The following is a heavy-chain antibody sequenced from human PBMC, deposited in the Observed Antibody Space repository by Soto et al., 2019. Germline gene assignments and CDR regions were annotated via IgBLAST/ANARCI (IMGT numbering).Heavy chain of an antibody. CDR1: GFSFSDYS. CDR3: TKERVPDGIYSFDY. CDR2: IGLSDSMT. Sequence: PGGSLRLSCAASGFSFSDYSMNWVRQAPGKGLEWVSFIGLSDSMTHYRESVKGRFTIFKDKSRNTVYLQMNSLTVEDAAVYYCTKERVPDGIYSFDYWGQGALVTVSS. V-gene: IGHV3-23*01. J-gene: IGHJ4*02. D-gene: IGHD1-20*01.